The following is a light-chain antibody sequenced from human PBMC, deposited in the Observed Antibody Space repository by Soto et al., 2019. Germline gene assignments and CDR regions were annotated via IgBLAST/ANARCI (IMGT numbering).Light chain of an antibody. CDR2: DAS. V-gene: IGKV3-11*01. J-gene: IGKJ4*01. CDR3: QQRSNWPHLT. CDR1: QSVSSY. Sequence: EIVLTQSPATLSLSPGERATLSCRASQSVSSYLAWYQQKPGQAPRLLIYDASNRATGIPARFSGSGSGPDFTLTISSLAPQDFAVHYSQQRSNWPHLTFGGGTKVEIK.